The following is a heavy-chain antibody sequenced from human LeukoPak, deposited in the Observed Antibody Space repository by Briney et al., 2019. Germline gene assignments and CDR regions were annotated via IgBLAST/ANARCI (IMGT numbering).Heavy chain of an antibody. CDR1: GFTFSSYG. J-gene: IGHJ2*01. Sequence: GGSLRLSCAASGFTFSSYGMHWVRQAPGKGLEWVSAISGSGGSTYYADSVKGRFTISRDNSKNTLYLQMNSLRAEDTAVYYCAKDLSGHGDYIEYWYFDLWGRGTLVTVSS. CDR3: AKDLSGHGDYIEYWYFDL. V-gene: IGHV3-23*01. CDR2: ISGSGGST. D-gene: IGHD4-17*01.